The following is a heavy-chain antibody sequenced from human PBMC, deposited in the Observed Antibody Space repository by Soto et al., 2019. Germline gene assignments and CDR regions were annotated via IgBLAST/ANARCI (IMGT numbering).Heavy chain of an antibody. Sequence: GGSLRLSCAASGFTFSSYAMSWVRQAPGKGLEWVSAISGSGGSTYYADSVKGRFTISRDNSKNTLYLQMNSLRAEDTAVYYCAKGLYSGSYFYYGMDVWGQGTTVTVSS. V-gene: IGHV3-23*01. J-gene: IGHJ6*02. CDR2: ISGSGGST. D-gene: IGHD1-26*01. CDR3: AKGLYSGSYFYYGMDV. CDR1: GFTFSSYA.